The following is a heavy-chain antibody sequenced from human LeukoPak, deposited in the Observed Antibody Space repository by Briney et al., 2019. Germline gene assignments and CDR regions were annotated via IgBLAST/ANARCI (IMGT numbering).Heavy chain of an antibody. CDR3: ARLSSSGWGDFDY. CDR2: IYYSGST. Sequence: AETLSLTCTVSGVSISSSSYYWGWIRQPPGKGLEWIVSIYYSGSTHYTPSLKSRVTIPLDTSKTQFSLKLSSVTAADTAVYYCARLSSSGWGDFDYWGQGTLVTVSS. J-gene: IGHJ4*02. CDR1: GVSISSSSYY. V-gene: IGHV4-39*07. D-gene: IGHD6-19*01.